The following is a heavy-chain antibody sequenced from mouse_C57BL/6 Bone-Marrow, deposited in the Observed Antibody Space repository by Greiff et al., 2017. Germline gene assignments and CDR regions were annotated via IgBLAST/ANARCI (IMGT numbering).Heavy chain of an antibody. D-gene: IGHD2-4*01. CDR3: VRHDDYDCDWYFDV. Sequence: DVQLVESGGGLVQPKGSLKLSCAASGFSFNTYAMNWVRQAPGKGLEWVARLRSKSNNYATYYADSVKDRFTISRDDSERMLYLQMNNLKTEDTAMYYFVRHDDYDCDWYFDVWGTGTTVTVSS. CDR2: LRSKSNNYAT. CDR1: GFSFNTYA. V-gene: IGHV10-1*01. J-gene: IGHJ1*03.